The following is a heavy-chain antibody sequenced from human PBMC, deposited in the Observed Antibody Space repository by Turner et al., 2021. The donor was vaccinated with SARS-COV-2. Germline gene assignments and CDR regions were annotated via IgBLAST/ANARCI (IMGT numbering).Heavy chain of an antibody. CDR3: AKDRLVGDGDTSEFPNDAFDI. Sequence: EVQLVESGGGLVQPGGSLRLSCAASGFTVSSNCMSWVRQAPGRGLEWGAGSYGGVRTYCADSGKSRFAISGDNSQNTLWLQMNSLRAEDTALYCCAKDRLVGDGDTSEFPNDAFDIWGQGKMVTVSS. D-gene: IGHD1-26*01. CDR1: GFTVSSNC. CDR2: SYGGVRT. V-gene: IGHV3-66*01. J-gene: IGHJ3*02.